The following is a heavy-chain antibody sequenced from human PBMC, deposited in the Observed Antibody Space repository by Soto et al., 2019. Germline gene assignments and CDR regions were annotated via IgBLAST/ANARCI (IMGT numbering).Heavy chain of an antibody. CDR3: ARDHPSNAVVTTNYYYYYGMDV. Sequence: PGGSLRLSCAASGFTFSSYGMHWVRQAPGKGLEWVAVIWYDGSNKYYADSVKGRFTISRDNSKNTLYLQMNSLRAEDTAVYYCARDHPSNAVVTTNYYYYYGMDVWGQGTTVTVSS. CDR1: GFTFSSYG. D-gene: IGHD2-21*02. CDR2: IWYDGSNK. J-gene: IGHJ6*02. V-gene: IGHV3-33*01.